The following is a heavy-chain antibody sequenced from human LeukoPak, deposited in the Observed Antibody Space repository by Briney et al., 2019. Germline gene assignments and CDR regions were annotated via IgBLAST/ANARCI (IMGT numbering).Heavy chain of an antibody. J-gene: IGHJ5*02. D-gene: IGHD3-10*01. CDR2: INAGNGNT. V-gene: IGHV1-3*03. CDR1: GYTFTSYA. CDR3: AREDGYYGSANNWFDP. Sequence: GASVKVSCKASGYTFTSYAMHWVRQAPGQRLEWMGWINAGNGNTKYSQEFQGRVTITRDTSASTAYMELSSLRSEDMAVYYCAREDGYYGSANNWFDPWGQGTLVTVSS.